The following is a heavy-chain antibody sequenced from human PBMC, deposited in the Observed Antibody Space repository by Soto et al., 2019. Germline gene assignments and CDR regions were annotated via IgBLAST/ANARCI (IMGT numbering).Heavy chain of an antibody. CDR2: IITYNGNT. J-gene: IGHJ4*02. CDR3: ARTGPPVDY. V-gene: IGHV1-18*01. Sequence: QVQLVQSGAEVKKPGTSVKVSCKASGYTFSSYAISWVRQAPGQGLEWMGWIITYNGNTNYAQKLQGRVTMTTDTSTTTAYMDLSSLRSDDTAVYYCARTGPPVDYWGQGTLVTFSS. CDR1: GYTFSSYA.